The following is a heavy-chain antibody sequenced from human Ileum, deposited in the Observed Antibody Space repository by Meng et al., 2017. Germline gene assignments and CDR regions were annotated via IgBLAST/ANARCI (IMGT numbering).Heavy chain of an antibody. J-gene: IGHJ4*02. CDR3: AKDSVATATQFDS. D-gene: IGHD5-12*01. CDR2: VSGYSGQS. V-gene: IGHV1-18*01. CDR1: GYTFTDYG. Sequence: QVQLVQSGAEVKKPGASVTVSCKASGYTFTDYGFSWVRQAPGQRLQWLGWVSGYSGQSHYAQRVQDRVAMTTDTSTNTAYMELRSLRSDDTAVYYCAKDSVATATQFDSWGQGTLVTVSS.